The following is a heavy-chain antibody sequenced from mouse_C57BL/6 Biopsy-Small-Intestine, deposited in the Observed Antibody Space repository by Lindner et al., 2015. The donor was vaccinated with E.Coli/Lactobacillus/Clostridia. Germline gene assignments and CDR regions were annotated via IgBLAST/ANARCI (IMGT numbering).Heavy chain of an antibody. Sequence: VQLQESGPEVVKSGASVKISCKASGYSFTSYYIHWVKQRPGQGLEWIGWIYPGSTNSKYHEKFKGKATLTADTSSSTAYMQLSSLTSEDSAVYYCARYFGSSLWFAYWGQGTLVTVSA. J-gene: IGHJ3*01. CDR1: GYSFTSYY. D-gene: IGHD1-1*01. CDR2: IYPGSTNS. CDR3: ARYFGSSLWFAY. V-gene: IGHV1-66*01.